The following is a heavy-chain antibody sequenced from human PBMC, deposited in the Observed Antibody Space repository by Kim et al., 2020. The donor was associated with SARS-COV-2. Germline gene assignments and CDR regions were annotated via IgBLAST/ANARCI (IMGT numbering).Heavy chain of an antibody. Sequence: GESLKISCKGSGYSFTSYWIGWVRQMPGKGLEWMGIIYPGDSDTRYSPSFQGQVTISADKSISTAYLQWSSLKASDTAMYYCARHIFMGYSSSWYSSYYYYMDVWGKGTTVTVSS. V-gene: IGHV5-51*01. D-gene: IGHD6-13*01. CDR2: IYPGDSDT. CDR3: ARHIFMGYSSSWYSSYYYYMDV. J-gene: IGHJ6*03. CDR1: GYSFTSYW.